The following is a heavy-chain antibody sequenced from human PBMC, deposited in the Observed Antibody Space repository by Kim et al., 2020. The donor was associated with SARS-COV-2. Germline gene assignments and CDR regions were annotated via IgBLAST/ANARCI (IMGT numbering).Heavy chain of an antibody. Sequence: YADSVKARYTISSDNSKNTLYLQMNSLRAEDTAVYYCATQAMVYYYGMDVWGQGTTVTVSS. J-gene: IGHJ6*02. CDR3: ATQAMVYYYGMDV. D-gene: IGHD5-18*01. V-gene: IGHV3-33*01.